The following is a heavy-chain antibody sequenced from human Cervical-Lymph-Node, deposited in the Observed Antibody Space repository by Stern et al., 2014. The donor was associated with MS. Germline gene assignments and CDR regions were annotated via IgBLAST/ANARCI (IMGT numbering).Heavy chain of an antibody. J-gene: IGHJ4*02. Sequence: VQLVQSGGGLVKPGGSLRLSCVASGFTFSSYSMNWVRQAPGKGLEWVSSISSTSSYIYYADSVKGRFTISRDNAKNSLYLQMNSLRAEDTAVYYCARDAKTYYYGSGSHNDYWGQGTLVTVSS. CDR3: ARDAKTYYYGSGSHNDY. V-gene: IGHV3-21*01. CDR2: ISSTSSYI. CDR1: GFTFSSYS. D-gene: IGHD3-10*01.